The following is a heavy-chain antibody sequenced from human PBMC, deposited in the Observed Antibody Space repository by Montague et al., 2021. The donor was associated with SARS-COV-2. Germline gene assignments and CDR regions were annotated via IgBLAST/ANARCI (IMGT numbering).Heavy chain of an antibody. CDR3: ARSLFYGSGGYFDF. J-gene: IGHJ4*02. CDR2: ITGTNNGI. Sequence: FLRLSCAGSGFTFSDFYINWVRQAPGKGLEWLSFITGTNNGIRYSDSVKGRFTVSRDNARSSVYLHLDSLTAEDTAVYYCARSLFYGSGGYFDFWGQGTLVAVSS. V-gene: IGHV3-11*03. CDR1: GFTFSDFY. D-gene: IGHD3-10*01.